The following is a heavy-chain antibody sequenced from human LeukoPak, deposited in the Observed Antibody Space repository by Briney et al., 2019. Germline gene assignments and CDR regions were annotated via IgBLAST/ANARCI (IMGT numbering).Heavy chain of an antibody. J-gene: IGHJ4*02. Sequence: SETLSLTCTVSGGSISSSSYYWGWIRQPPGKGLEWIGSIYYSGSTYYNPSLKSRVTISVDMSKNQFSLKLSSVTAADTAVYYCARHLDQQWEGDYWGQGTLVTVSS. D-gene: IGHD1-26*01. CDR3: ARHLDQQWEGDY. CDR1: GGSISSSSYY. CDR2: IYYSGST. V-gene: IGHV4-39*01.